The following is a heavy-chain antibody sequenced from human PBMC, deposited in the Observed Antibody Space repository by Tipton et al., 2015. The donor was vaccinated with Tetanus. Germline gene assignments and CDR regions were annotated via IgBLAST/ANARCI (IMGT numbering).Heavy chain of an antibody. Sequence: TLSLTCAVYGGSFSGYYWSWIRQPPGKGLEWIGEINHSGSTNYNPSLKSRVTISVDTSKNQFSLKLSSVTAADTAVYYCARGRNGGNEMGYYFDYWGQGTLVTVSS. V-gene: IGHV4-34*01. D-gene: IGHD4-23*01. CDR3: ARGRNGGNEMGYYFDY. J-gene: IGHJ4*02. CDR2: INHSGST. CDR1: GGSFSGYY.